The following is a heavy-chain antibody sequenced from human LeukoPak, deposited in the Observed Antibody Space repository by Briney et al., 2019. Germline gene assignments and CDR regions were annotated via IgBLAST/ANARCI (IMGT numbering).Heavy chain of an antibody. J-gene: IGHJ4*02. Sequence: GGSLRLSCVASGFIFSSYWMAWVRQAPGKGLEWVANIKEDGSDKNYVESLKGRFTISRDNAKNSLYLQMDSLRAEDTAVYYCARDAGYGYDRFDYWGQGTQVTVSS. CDR2: IKEDGSDK. D-gene: IGHD5-18*01. CDR3: ARDAGYGYDRFDY. CDR1: GFIFSSYW. V-gene: IGHV3-7*01.